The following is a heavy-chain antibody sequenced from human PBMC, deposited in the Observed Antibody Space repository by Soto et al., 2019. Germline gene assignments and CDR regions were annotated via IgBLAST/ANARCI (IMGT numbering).Heavy chain of an antibody. Sequence: SETLSLTCTVSGTSISGFYWSWNRESAGKGLAWIGRIYATGTTGYNPSLKSRVMMSVDTSKKQFSLKLRSVTAADTAVYYCVRDGTKSLRDWFDPWGQGISVTVSS. CDR1: GTSISGFY. CDR3: VRDGTKSLRDWFDP. J-gene: IGHJ5*02. V-gene: IGHV4-4*07. CDR2: IYATGTT. D-gene: IGHD1-1*01.